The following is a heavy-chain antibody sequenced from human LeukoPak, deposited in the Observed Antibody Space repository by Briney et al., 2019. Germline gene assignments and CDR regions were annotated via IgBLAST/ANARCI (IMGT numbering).Heavy chain of an antibody. J-gene: IGHJ6*02. CDR3: ARDLASGLYGMDV. CDR1: GVTFSSHG. Sequence: GGSLRLSCTASGVTFSSHGMHWVRQAPGKGLEWVAVIWYDGSNKYYADSVKGRFTISRDNSKNTLYLQMNSLRAEDTAVYYCARDLASGLYGMDVWGQGTTVTVSS. CDR2: IWYDGSNK. D-gene: IGHD3/OR15-3a*01. V-gene: IGHV3-33*01.